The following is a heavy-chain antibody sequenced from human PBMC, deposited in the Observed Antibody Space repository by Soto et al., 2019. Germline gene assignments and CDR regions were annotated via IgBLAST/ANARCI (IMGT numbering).Heavy chain of an antibody. CDR1: GFTFSSYA. CDR2: ISDTGGST. D-gene: IGHD2-15*01. J-gene: IGHJ4*02. Sequence: GGSLRLSCAASGFTFSSYAMSWVRQAPGKGLEWVSRISDTGGSTYYADSVKGRFTISRDSSKNTLYQQMNSLRVDDTAIYYCAKVGELAVGGFDYWGQGTLVTVSS. V-gene: IGHV3-23*01. CDR3: AKVGELAVGGFDY.